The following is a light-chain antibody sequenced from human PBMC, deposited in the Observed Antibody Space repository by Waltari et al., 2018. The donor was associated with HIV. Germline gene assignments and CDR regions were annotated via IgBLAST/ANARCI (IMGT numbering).Light chain of an antibody. Sequence: QTVVTQEPSLTVSPGGTVTLTCASSTGAATSGNYPNWFQQKPGQAPRGLIYSTSNKNSWTPARFSGSLLGGKAALTLAGVQPEDEAEYYCLLYYGGAQRYVFGTGTKVTVL. J-gene: IGLJ1*01. CDR1: TGAATSGNY. V-gene: IGLV7-43*01. CDR3: LLYYGGAQRYV. CDR2: STS.